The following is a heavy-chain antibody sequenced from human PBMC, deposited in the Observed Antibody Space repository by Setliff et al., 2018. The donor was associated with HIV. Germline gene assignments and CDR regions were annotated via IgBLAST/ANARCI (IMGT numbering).Heavy chain of an antibody. CDR3: ARDSSGWTRRNWFDP. J-gene: IGHJ5*02. D-gene: IGHD6-19*01. CDR2: IYYGGGT. V-gene: IGHV4-39*07. Sequence: SETLSLTCIVSGDSINSGSYYWGWIRQPPGKGLEWIGSIYYGGGTFYNPSLKSRVTISLDTSKNQFSLQLSSVTAADTAVYYCARDSSGWTRRNWFDPWGQGTLVTVSS. CDR1: GDSINSGSYY.